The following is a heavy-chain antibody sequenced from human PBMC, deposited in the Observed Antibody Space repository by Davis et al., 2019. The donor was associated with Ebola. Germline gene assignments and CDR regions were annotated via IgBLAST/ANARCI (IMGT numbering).Heavy chain of an antibody. Sequence: GESLMISCAASGFVFRQFSMNWVRQAAGKGLEWIPYITKGCAAIHYADSVKGRFTVSSDNAKNSVFLQMSSLRDEDSAVYYCARDRFFAFDFWSQGVHVSVSS. CDR2: ITKGCAAI. CDR3: ARDRFFAFDF. CDR1: GFVFRQFS. V-gene: IGHV3-48*02. J-gene: IGHJ4*02. D-gene: IGHD3/OR15-3a*01.